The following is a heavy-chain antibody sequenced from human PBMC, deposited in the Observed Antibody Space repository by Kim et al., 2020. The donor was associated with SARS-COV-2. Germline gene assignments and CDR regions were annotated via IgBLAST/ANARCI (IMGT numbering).Heavy chain of an antibody. CDR3: ARSGRSSGWDEGAEYFDF. J-gene: IGHJ4*02. CDR1: GFTFSFYE. D-gene: IGHD6-19*01. Sequence: GGSLRLSCAASGFTFSFYEMNWVRQAPGKGLEWVSYISSSGSTIYYADSVKGRFTISRDNAKNSLYLQMNSLRAEDTAVYYCARSGRSSGWDEGAEYFDFSGQGTLVTVS. V-gene: IGHV3-48*03. CDR2: ISSSGSTI.